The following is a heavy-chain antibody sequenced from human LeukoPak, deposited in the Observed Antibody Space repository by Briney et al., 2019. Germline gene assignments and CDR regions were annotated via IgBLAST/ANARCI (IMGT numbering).Heavy chain of an antibody. V-gene: IGHV3-30*18. J-gene: IGHJ4*02. D-gene: IGHD4-17*01. CDR1: GXTFSSYG. Sequence: GGSLRLSCAASGXTFSSYGMHWVRQAPGKGLEWVAVITSDGSNKNYADSVKGRFTISRDNSKDTLYLQMSSLRAEDTAVYYCAKGQSTAGRYYFDYWGQGTLVTVSS. CDR2: ITSDGSNK. CDR3: AKGQSTAGRYYFDY.